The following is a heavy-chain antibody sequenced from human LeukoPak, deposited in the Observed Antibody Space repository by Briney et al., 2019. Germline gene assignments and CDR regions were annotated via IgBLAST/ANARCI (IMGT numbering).Heavy chain of an antibody. Sequence: SETLSLTCTVSGYSISSGYYWGWIRQPPGKGLEWIGSIYYSGSTYYNPSLKSQVTISVDTSKNQFSLKLSSVTAADTAVYYCARVVDGYNSWVFDYWGQGTLVTVSS. CDR1: GYSISSGYY. D-gene: IGHD5-24*01. CDR2: IYYSGST. CDR3: ARVVDGYNSWVFDY. J-gene: IGHJ4*02. V-gene: IGHV4-38-2*02.